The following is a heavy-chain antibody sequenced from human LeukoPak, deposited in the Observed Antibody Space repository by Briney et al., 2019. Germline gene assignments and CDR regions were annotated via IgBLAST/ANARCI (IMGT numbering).Heavy chain of an antibody. V-gene: IGHV3-74*03. J-gene: IGHJ4*02. CDR2: IKSDRGSTT. CDR3: TTRPSYGYEY. D-gene: IGHD5-18*01. Sequence: GGSLRLPCAASGLTFSNFWMHWVRQAPGKGLVWVSLIKSDRGSTTIYADSVKGRFTISRYNAKNTVYLQMNSLRVEDTAVYYCTTRPSYGYEYSGQGNPVTVSS. CDR1: GLTFSNFW.